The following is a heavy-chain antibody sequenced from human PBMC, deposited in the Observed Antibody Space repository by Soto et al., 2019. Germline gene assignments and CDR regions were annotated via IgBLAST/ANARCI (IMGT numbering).Heavy chain of an antibody. V-gene: IGHV4-30-2*01. CDR3: ARGLITGSHYSGGWYYFDS. CDR1: GGSISSGDYS. CDR2: INHSGSA. D-gene: IGHD6-19*01. J-gene: IGHJ4*02. Sequence: SETLSLTCAVSGGSISSGDYSWSWIRQPPGKGLEWIGYINHSGSAYYNPSLKSRVTISVHTSNSQFSLELSSVTAADTAVYYCARGLITGSHYSGGWYYFDSWGQGTQVTVSS.